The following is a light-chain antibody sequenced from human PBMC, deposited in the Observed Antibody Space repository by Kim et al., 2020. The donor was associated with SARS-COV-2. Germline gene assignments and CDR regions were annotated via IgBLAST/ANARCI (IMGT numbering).Light chain of an antibody. CDR1: SSDVGGYNY. CDR3: SSYTSSSLVV. V-gene: IGLV2-14*03. J-gene: IGLJ2*01. CDR2: DVS. Sequence: QSALTQPASVSGSPGQSITISCTGTSSDVGGYNYVSWYQQHPGKAPKLMIYDVSNRPSGVSNRFSGSKSGNTASLTISELQAEDEADYYCSSYTSSSLVVFGGGTQLTVL.